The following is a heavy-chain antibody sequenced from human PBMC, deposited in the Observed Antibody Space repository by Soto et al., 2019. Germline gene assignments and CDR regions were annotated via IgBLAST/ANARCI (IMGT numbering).Heavy chain of an antibody. J-gene: IGHJ6*03. V-gene: IGHV4-34*01. CDR2: INHSGST. CDR1: GGSFSGYY. Sequence: QVQLQQWGAGLLKPSETLSLTCAVYGGSFSGYYWSWIRQPPGKGLEWIGEINHSGSTNYNPSLKSRVTISVDTSKNQFSLKLSSVTAADTAVYSCARSTERYYYMDVWGKGTTVTVSS. CDR3: ARSTERYYYMDV.